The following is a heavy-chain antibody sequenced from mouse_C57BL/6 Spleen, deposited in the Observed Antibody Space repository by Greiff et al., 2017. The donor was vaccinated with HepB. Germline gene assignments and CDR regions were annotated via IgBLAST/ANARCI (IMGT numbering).Heavy chain of an antibody. CDR2: IDPSDSYT. CDR3: ARSLITTVVATRDY. CDR1: GYTFTSYW. J-gene: IGHJ2*01. D-gene: IGHD1-1*01. V-gene: IGHV1-50*01. Sequence: VQLQQSGAELVKPGASVKLSCKASGYTFTSYWMQWVKQRPGQGLEWIGEIDPSDSYTNYNQKFKGKATLTVDTSSSTAYMQLSSLTSEDSAVYYCARSLITTVVATRDYWGQGTTLTVSS.